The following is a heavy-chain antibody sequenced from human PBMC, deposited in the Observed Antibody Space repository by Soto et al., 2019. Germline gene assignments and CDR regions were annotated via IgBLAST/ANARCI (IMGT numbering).Heavy chain of an antibody. Sequence: QVQLQESGPGLVKPSETLSLTCTVSGGSISSYYWSWIRQPPGKGLEWIGYIYYSGSTNYNPSLKSRVTISVDTSKNQFSLKLSSVTAADTAVYYCASVGRANSAVFTPRGWVYFDYWGQGTLVTVSS. D-gene: IGHD1-26*01. V-gene: IGHV4-59*08. CDR3: ASVGRANSAVFTPRGWVYFDY. J-gene: IGHJ4*02. CDR1: GGSISSYY. CDR2: IYYSGST.